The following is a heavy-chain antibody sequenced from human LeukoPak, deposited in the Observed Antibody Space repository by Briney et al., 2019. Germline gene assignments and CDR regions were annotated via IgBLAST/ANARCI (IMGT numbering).Heavy chain of an antibody. CDR3: AGGHFWSGYAGYNWFDP. J-gene: IGHJ5*02. D-gene: IGHD3-3*02. CDR2: IGAYNGNT. CDR1: GYSFTSYG. Sequence: ASVKVSCKASGYSFTSYGISWVRQAPGQGLEWMGWIGAYNGNTNYAQKLQGRVTMTTDTSTSTAYMELRSLRSDDTAVYYCAGGHFWSGYAGYNWFDPWGQGTLVTVSS. V-gene: IGHV1-18*01.